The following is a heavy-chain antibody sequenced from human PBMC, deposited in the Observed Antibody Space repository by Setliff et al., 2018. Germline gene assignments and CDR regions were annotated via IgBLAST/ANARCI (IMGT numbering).Heavy chain of an antibody. Sequence: PGESLTISCKGSGYSFTSYWIGWVRQMPGKGLEWMGIIYPGDSDTRYSPSFQGQVTISADKSISTAYLQWSSLRVEDTAVYFCVKGSSDSRPYYFDYWGQGMLVTVST. J-gene: IGHJ4*02. D-gene: IGHD2-2*01. CDR1: GYSFTSYW. V-gene: IGHV5-51*01. CDR3: VKGSSDSRPYYFDY. CDR2: IYPGDSDT.